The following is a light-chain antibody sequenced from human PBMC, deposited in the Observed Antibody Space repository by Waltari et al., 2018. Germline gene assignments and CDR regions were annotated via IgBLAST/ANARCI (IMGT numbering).Light chain of an antibody. J-gene: IGLJ3*02. V-gene: IGLV4-69*02. CDR3: QTWDTAIQM. CDR2: LDNDGSH. CDR1: SAHSYYT. Sequence: QLVLTPSPSASASLAASVKLPCTLRSAHSYYTIPWPQQQPERGLRVLMKLDNDGSHIKGDGIPDRFSGSSSGAERYLTISSLQPEDEADYYCQTWDTAIQMFGEGTKLTVL.